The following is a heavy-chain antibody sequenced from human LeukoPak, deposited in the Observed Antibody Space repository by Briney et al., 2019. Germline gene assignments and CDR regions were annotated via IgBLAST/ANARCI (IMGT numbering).Heavy chain of an antibody. CDR1: GFTFSSYW. Sequence: GGSLRLSCAASGFTFSSYWMNWVRQAPGKGLEWVSSISSSSSYIYYADSVKGRFTISRDNAKNSLYLQMNSLRAEDTAVYYCARGGDYGDYQSPEVIDYWGQGTLVTVSS. CDR2: ISSSSSYI. V-gene: IGHV3-21*01. D-gene: IGHD4-17*01. J-gene: IGHJ4*02. CDR3: ARGGDYGDYQSPEVIDY.